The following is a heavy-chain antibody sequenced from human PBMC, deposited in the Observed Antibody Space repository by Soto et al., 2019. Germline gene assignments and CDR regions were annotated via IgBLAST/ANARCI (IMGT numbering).Heavy chain of an antibody. J-gene: IGHJ4*02. V-gene: IGHV1-18*01. CDR3: ARGRYGDY. Sequence: QVHLVQSGAEVKKPGASVKVSCKGSGYGFTTYGITWVRQAPGQGLEWMAWISAHNGNTKYAQKLQGRVTVTRDTSTSTAYMERRSLRSDDTAVYYCARGRYGDYWGQGALVTVSS. CDR1: GYGFTTYG. CDR2: ISAHNGNT. D-gene: IGHD1-1*01.